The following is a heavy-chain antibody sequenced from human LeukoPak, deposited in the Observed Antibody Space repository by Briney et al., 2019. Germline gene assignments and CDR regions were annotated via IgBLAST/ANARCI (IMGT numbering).Heavy chain of an antibody. J-gene: IGHJ4*02. CDR3: ARDGGGSYYFYAGSSVDY. D-gene: IGHD1-26*01. V-gene: IGHV3-73*01. CDR2: IRSKANSYAT. CDR1: GFTFSGSA. Sequence: GGSLTLSCAASGFTFSGSAMHWVRQASGKGLEWVGRIRSKANSYATAYAASVKGRFTISRDDSKNTAYLQMNSLRAEDTAVYYCARDGGGSYYFYAGSSVDYWGQGTLVTVSS.